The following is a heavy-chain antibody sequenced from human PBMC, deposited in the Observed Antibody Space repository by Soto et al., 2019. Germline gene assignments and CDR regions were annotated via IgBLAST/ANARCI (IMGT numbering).Heavy chain of an antibody. CDR1: GYTFSLYA. D-gene: IGHD3-22*01. CDR3: ARASQYYDSSGFYY. J-gene: IGHJ4*02. V-gene: IGHV1-3*01. Sequence: ASVKVSCKAPGYTFSLYAMHWVRQAPGQRLEWMGWINAGNGYTKYSQKFQGRVTITRDTSATTAYMELTNLRSQDTAMYYCARASQYYDSSGFYYWAQGTLVTVSS. CDR2: INAGNGYT.